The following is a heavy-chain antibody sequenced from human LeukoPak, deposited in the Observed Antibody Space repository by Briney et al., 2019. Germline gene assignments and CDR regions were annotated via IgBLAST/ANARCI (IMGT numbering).Heavy chain of an antibody. CDR2: IDPSDSYT. V-gene: IGHV5-10-1*01. Sequence: GESLKISCKGSGYSFTSYWISWVRQMPGKGLEWMGRIDPSDSYTNYSPSFQGHVTISADKSISTAYLRWSSLKASDTAMYYCARIREGFGEFDYWGQGTLVTVSS. CDR1: GYSFTSYW. J-gene: IGHJ4*02. CDR3: ARIREGFGEFDY. D-gene: IGHD3-10*01.